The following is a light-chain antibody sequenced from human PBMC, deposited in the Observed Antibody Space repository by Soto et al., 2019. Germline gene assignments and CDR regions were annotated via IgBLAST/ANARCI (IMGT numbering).Light chain of an antibody. Sequence: EIALPQSPGTLSLSPGERATLSCRPSRRVNNNYLAWYQQKPGQAPRLLIFGASNRATGIPDRFIGSGSGTEFILTISRMEPDDFAIYHCHQHGGSPETFGQGTKVDIK. V-gene: IGKV3-20*01. CDR1: RRVNNNY. J-gene: IGKJ1*01. CDR3: HQHGGSPET. CDR2: GAS.